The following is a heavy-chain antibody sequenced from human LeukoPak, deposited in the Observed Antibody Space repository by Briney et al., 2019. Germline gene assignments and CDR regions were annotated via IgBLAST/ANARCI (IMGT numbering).Heavy chain of an antibody. CDR3: ARDQERGYSFSFA. CDR2: IWYDGSNK. CDR1: GFTFSSYG. J-gene: IGHJ4*02. D-gene: IGHD1-1*01. Sequence: PGRSLRLSCAASGFTFSSYGMHWVRPAPGKGLEWVALIWYDGSNKYYADSVKGRFTVSRDNSKNTLYLQMNSLRAEDTAVYYCARDQERGYSFSFAWGQGTLVTVSS. V-gene: IGHV3-33*08.